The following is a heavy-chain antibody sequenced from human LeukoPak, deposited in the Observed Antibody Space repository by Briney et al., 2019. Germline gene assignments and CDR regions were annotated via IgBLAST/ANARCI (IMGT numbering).Heavy chain of an antibody. D-gene: IGHD3-22*01. CDR1: GFTFSNYW. Sequence: GGSLRLSCAASGFTFSNYWMSWVRQAPGKGLEWVANIKQDGSERYHVDSVKGRFTISRDNAKNSLYLQMNSLRAEDTAVYYCARPVAPTYYYDSPNWFDPWGQGTLVTVSS. V-gene: IGHV3-7*01. J-gene: IGHJ5*02. CDR2: IKQDGSER. CDR3: ARPVAPTYYYDSPNWFDP.